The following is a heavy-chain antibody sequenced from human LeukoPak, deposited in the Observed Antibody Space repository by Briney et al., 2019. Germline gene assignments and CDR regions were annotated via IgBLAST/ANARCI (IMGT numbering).Heavy chain of an antibody. J-gene: IGHJ6*03. D-gene: IGHD2-21*01. CDR1: GGSISSYY. V-gene: IGHV4-4*07. Sequence: SETQSLTCTVSGGSISSYYWSWIRQPAGKGLEWIGRIYTSGSTNYNPSLKSRVTMSVDTSKNQFSLKLSSVTAADTAVYYCARDRSPGVIPGYYMDVWGKGTTVTVSS. CDR2: IYTSGST. CDR3: ARDRSPGVIPGYYMDV.